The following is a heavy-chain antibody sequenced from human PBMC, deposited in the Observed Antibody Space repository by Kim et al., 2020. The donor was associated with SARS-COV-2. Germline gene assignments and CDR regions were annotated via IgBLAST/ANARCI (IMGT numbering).Heavy chain of an antibody. D-gene: IGHD6-13*01. J-gene: IGHJ4*02. CDR3: ARAHAVEYSSSWFYYFDY. V-gene: IGHV1-46*01. Sequence: QGRVTMTRDTSASTVYMELSSLRSEDTAVYYCARAHAVEYSSSWFYYFDYWGQGTLVTVSS.